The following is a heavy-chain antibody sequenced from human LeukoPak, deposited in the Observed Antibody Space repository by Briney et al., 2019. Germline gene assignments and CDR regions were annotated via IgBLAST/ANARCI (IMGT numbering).Heavy chain of an antibody. CDR1: GFTFSSYS. V-gene: IGHV3-48*01. J-gene: IGHJ4*02. Sequence: TGGSLRLSCAASGFTFSSYSMTWVRQAPGEGLEWVAYISTSGNVIYYADSVKGRFTISRDNAQTSLFLHMNSLRAEDTAVYYCVSGVGQVFWSGRNSPGYFAYWGQGTLVTVSS. CDR2: ISTSGNVI. D-gene: IGHD3-3*01. CDR3: VSGVGQVFWSGRNSPGYFAY.